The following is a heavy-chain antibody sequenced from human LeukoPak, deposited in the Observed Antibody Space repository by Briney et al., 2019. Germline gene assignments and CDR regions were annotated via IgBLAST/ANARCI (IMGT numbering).Heavy chain of an antibody. CDR3: ARDQGSWSDAFDI. CDR2: ISGGGGNT. CDR1: GFTLSSYA. J-gene: IGHJ3*02. V-gene: IGHV3-21*01. Sequence: GGSLRLSCAASGFTLSSYAMSWVRQAPGKGLEWVSSISGGGGNTNYADSVKGRFTISRDNAKNSLYLQMNSLRAEDTAVYYCARDQGSWSDAFDIWGQGTMVTVSS. D-gene: IGHD6-13*01.